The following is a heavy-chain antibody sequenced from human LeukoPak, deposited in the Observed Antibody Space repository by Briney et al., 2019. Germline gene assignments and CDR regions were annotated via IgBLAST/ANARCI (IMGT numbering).Heavy chain of an antibody. CDR2: IYYSGST. D-gene: IGHD1-26*01. CDR1: GGSISSSSYY. Sequence: SETLSLTCTVSGGSISSSSYYWGWIRQPPGKGLEWVGSIYYSGSTYYNPSLKSRVTISVDTSKNQFSLKLSSVTAADTAVYYCARVVGGRYYSNWFDPWGQGTLVTVSS. CDR3: ARVVGGRYYSNWFDP. J-gene: IGHJ5*02. V-gene: IGHV4-39*07.